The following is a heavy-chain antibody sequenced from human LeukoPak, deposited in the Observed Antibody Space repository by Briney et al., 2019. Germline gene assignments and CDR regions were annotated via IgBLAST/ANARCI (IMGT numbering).Heavy chain of an antibody. D-gene: IGHD2-2*01. CDR3: ARLGTRYCTSTSCHSQFDF. CDR2: INWNGGST. V-gene: IGHV3-20*04. CDR1: GFTFDDYG. Sequence: GGSLRLSCAATGFTFDDYGMSWVRQAPGKGLEWVSGINWNGGSTGYADSVKGRFTISRDNAKNSLYLQMNSLRAEDTALYYCARLGTRYCTSTSCHSQFDFWGQGTLVTVSS. J-gene: IGHJ4*02.